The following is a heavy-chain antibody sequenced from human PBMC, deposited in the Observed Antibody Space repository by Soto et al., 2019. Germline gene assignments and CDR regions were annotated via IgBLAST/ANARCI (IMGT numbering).Heavy chain of an antibody. CDR3: AKDSLYCSSTSCYVFDY. D-gene: IGHD2-2*01. V-gene: IGHV3-9*01. J-gene: IGHJ4*02. Sequence: GGSLRLSCAASGFTFDDYAMHWVRQAPGKGLEWVSGISWNSGSIGYADSVKGRFTISRDNAKNSLYLQMNSLRAEDTALYYCAKDSLYCSSTSCYVFDYWGQGTLVTVSS. CDR1: GFTFDDYA. CDR2: ISWNSGSI.